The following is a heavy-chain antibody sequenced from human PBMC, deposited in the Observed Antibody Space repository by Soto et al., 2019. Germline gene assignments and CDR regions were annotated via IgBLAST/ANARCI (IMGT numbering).Heavy chain of an antibody. CDR3: ARIWAAALRFDY. J-gene: IGHJ4*02. V-gene: IGHV2-5*01. CDR2: IYWNDDK. D-gene: IGHD6-13*01. CDR1: GFSLSTSGVG. Sequence: QITLKESGPTLVKPTQTLTLTCTFSGFSLSTSGVGVGWIRQPPGKALEWLALIYWNDDKRYSPSLKSRLTITKDTSKNQVVLTMTNMDPVDTATYYCARIWAAALRFDYWGQGTLVTVSS.